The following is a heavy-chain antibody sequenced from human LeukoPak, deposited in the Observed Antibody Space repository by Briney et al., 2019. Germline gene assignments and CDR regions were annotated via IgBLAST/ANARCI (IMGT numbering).Heavy chain of an antibody. V-gene: IGHV3-33*01. CDR2: RWDDGNNK. D-gene: IGHD2-8*01. Sequence: GGALRLSCAASGFTFTSYVMRWGREAPGKGVEWGGLRWDDGNNKYYADSVKGRLTISRDNSKNTLYLQMNSLRAEDTAVYYCARDNGEWRLNWFDHWGQGTLVTVSS. CDR3: ARDNGEWRLNWFDH. J-gene: IGHJ5*02. CDR1: GFTFTSYV.